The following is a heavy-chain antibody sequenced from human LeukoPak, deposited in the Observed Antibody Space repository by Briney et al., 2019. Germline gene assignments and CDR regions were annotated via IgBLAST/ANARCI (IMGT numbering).Heavy chain of an antibody. D-gene: IGHD6-13*01. J-gene: IGHJ5*02. CDR3: ARRKMGYSSSFNWFDP. Sequence: SETLSLTCTVSGGSISSYYWSWIRQPPGKGLEWIGYIYYSGSTNYNPSLKSRVTISVDTSKNQFSLKLSSVTAADTAVYYCARRKMGYSSSFNWFDPWGQGTLVTVSS. CDR1: GGSISSYY. CDR2: IYYSGST. V-gene: IGHV4-59*01.